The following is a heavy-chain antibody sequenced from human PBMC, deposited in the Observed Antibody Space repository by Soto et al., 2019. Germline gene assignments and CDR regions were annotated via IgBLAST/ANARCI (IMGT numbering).Heavy chain of an antibody. CDR3: TTDTRQWLRFDYYYYYGMDV. J-gene: IGHJ6*02. D-gene: IGHD5-12*01. CDR2: IKSKTDGGTT. V-gene: IGHV3-15*07. CDR1: GFTFSNAW. Sequence: GGSLRLSCAASGFTFSNAWMNWVRQAPGKGLEWVGRIKSKTDGGTTDYAAPVKGRFTISRDDSKNTLYLQMNSLKTEDTAVYYCTTDTRQWLRFDYYYYYGMDVWGQGTTVTVSS.